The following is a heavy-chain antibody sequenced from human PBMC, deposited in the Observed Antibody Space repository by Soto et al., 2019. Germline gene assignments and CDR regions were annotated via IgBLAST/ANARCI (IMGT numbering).Heavy chain of an antibody. CDR3: ARDRVSHDFDY. V-gene: IGHV4-39*07. CDR1: GSSINSSGYY. CDR2: MFYGVST. Sequence: SETLSFTCTVSGSSINSSGYYWGWIRQPPGKGLEWIGSMFYGVSTYYNPSLKSRVTISVDTSKNQFSLKLSSVTAADTAVYYCARDRVSHDFDYWGQGTLVTVSS. J-gene: IGHJ4*02. D-gene: IGHD6-13*01.